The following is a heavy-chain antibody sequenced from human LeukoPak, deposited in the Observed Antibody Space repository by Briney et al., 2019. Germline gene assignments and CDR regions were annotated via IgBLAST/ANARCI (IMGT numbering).Heavy chain of an antibody. J-gene: IGHJ4*02. Sequence: GASVKVSCKASGYTFTSYDINWVRQATGQGLEWMGWMNPNSGNTGYAQKFQGRVTMTRNTSISTAYMELSSLRSEDTAVYYCARGRYSNYAVDYWGQGTLVTVSS. CDR1: GYTFTSYD. D-gene: IGHD4-11*01. CDR2: MNPNSGNT. CDR3: ARGRYSNYAVDY. V-gene: IGHV1-8*01.